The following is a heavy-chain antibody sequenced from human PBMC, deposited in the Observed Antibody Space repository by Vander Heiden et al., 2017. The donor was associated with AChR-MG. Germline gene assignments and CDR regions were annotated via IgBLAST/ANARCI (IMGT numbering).Heavy chain of an antibody. Sequence: EVQLVESGGGLVKPGGSLRLYCAASGFPFSSYSMNWVRQAPGKGLEWVSSISSSSSYIYYADSVKGRFTISRDNAKNSPYLQMNSLRAEDTAVYYCARLPSSAPGAFDIWGQGTMVTVSS. V-gene: IGHV3-21*01. J-gene: IGHJ3*02. D-gene: IGHD6-13*01. CDR3: ARLPSSAPGAFDI. CDR2: ISSSSSYI. CDR1: GFPFSSYS.